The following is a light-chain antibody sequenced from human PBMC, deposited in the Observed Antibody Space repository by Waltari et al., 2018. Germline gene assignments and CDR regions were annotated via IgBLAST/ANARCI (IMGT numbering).Light chain of an antibody. CDR1: HDISNC. CDR2: EAS. J-gene: IGKJ4*01. Sequence: DIQMTQSPSSLSAYVGDRVTITCQASHDISNCLNWYQQKPGKAPKCLIYEASNLEAGVPSRFSGSGSGTHFTLTISSLQAEDVAVYYCQQYYNSPLTFGGGTKVEIK. CDR3: QQYYNSPLT. V-gene: IGKV1-33*01.